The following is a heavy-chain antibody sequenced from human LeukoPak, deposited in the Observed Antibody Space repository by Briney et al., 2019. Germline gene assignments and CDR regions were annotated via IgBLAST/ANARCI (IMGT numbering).Heavy chain of an antibody. V-gene: IGHV1-2*02. Sequence: GASVKVSCKASGYTFTSYGISWVRQAPGQGLEWMGWINCNSGGTNYAQKFQGRVTMTRDTSSNTVYMDLSRLTFDDTAVYYCARDAVTVLTPFFEFWAQGTLVTVSS. CDR3: ARDAVTVLTPFFEF. J-gene: IGHJ4*02. CDR1: GYTFTSYG. D-gene: IGHD4-23*01. CDR2: INCNSGGT.